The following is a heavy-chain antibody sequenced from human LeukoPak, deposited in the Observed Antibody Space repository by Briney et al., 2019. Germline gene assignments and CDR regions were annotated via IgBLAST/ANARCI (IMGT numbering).Heavy chain of an antibody. D-gene: IGHD2-2*01. Sequence: ASVKVSCKASGYTFTSYGISWVRQAPGQGLEWMGWISAYNGNTNYAQKLQGRVTMTTDTSTSTAYMELRSLRSDDTAVYYCARGPWGYQPLPYYYYYGMDVWGQGTTVTVSS. V-gene: IGHV1-18*01. J-gene: IGHJ6*02. CDR2: ISAYNGNT. CDR1: GYTFTSYG. CDR3: ARGPWGYQPLPYYYYYGMDV.